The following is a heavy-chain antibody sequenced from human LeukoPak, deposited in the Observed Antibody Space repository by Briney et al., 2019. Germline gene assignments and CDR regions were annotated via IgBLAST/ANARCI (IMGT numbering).Heavy chain of an antibody. CDR2: RNPNSGRT. CDR3: ARGPVSTHGMDV. D-gene: IGHD6-13*01. Sequence: GASVKVACKASGYTFTNYDINWVRQATGQGLGWMGWRNPNSGRTGSAQKFQGRLTMTADTSISTACMELSSLTSDDTAVYYCARGPVSTHGMDVWGQGTTVTVSS. V-gene: IGHV1-8*01. CDR1: GYTFTNYD. J-gene: IGHJ6*02.